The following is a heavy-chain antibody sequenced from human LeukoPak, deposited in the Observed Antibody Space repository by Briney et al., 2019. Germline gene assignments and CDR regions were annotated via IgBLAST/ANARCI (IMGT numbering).Heavy chain of an antibody. CDR3: ARDLSGVTGYTYGRGIDY. V-gene: IGHV3-13*01. CDR1: GFTFSSYD. CDR2: IGTAGDT. D-gene: IGHD5-18*01. J-gene: IGHJ4*02. Sequence: GGSLRLSCAASGFTFSSYDMHWVRQATGKGLEWVSVIGTAGDTYYPGSVKGRFTISRDNAKTSLYLQMNSLRAEDTAVYYCARDLSGVTGYTYGRGIDYWGQGTLVTVSS.